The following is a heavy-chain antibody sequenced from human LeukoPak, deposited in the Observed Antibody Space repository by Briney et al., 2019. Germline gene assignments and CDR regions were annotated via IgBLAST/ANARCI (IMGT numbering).Heavy chain of an antibody. CDR1: GYTFTNYD. CDR3: ARGKFYYDSSGYIDY. Sequence: ASVKVSCKTSGYTFTNYDINWVRQATGQGLEWMGWVNPNSGDAGYPQKFQGRVTMTRNTSITTAYMELSSLRSEDTAVYYCARGKFYYDSSGYIDYWGQGTLVTVSS. D-gene: IGHD3-22*01. CDR2: VNPNSGDA. J-gene: IGHJ4*02. V-gene: IGHV1-8*01.